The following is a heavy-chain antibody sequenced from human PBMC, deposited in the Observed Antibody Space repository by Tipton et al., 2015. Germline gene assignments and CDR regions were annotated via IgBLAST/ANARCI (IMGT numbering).Heavy chain of an antibody. CDR1: GGSISSSNW. CDR3: ARARGRHGGLFDS. V-gene: IGHV4-4*02. Sequence: TLSLTCAVSGGSISSSNWWSWVRQPPGKELQWIGYIQYSGGTNYNPSLESRVSMSVDTSKTQFSLEMRSVTATDTAVYYCARARGRHGGLFDSWGQGTLVTVST. J-gene: IGHJ4*02. D-gene: IGHD4-23*01. CDR2: IQYSGGT.